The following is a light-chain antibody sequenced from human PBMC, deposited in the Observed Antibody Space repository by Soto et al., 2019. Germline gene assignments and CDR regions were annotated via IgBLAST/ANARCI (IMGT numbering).Light chain of an antibody. V-gene: IGKV3-20*01. J-gene: IGKJ1*01. CDR2: GAS. Sequence: EIVLTQSPGTLSLSPGERATLSCRASQSVSSSYLAWYQQKPGQAPRLLIYGASSRATGIPVRFSGSGSGTDYTLTISRVEPEDVAIFCCQQYGSAPRVTFGQGTKVEIK. CDR1: QSVSSSY. CDR3: QQYGSAPRVT.